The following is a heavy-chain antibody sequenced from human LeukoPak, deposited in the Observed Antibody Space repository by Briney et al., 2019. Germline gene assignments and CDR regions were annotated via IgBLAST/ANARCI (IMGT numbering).Heavy chain of an antibody. V-gene: IGHV3-21*01. CDR1: GFTLSSYS. J-gene: IGHJ4*02. D-gene: IGHD1-26*01. Sequence: GGSLRLSCVASGFTLSSYSMHWVRQAPGKGLEWGSYISTSSYYIYYADSVKGRFTISRDDAKNLLYLQLHGLRAQDTALHYCARDASGSSTGLIDSWGQGTLVTVSS. CDR3: ARDASGSSTGLIDS. CDR2: ISTSSYYI.